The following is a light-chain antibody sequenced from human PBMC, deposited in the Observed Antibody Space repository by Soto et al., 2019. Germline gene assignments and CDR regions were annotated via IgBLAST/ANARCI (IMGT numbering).Light chain of an antibody. Sequence: DLQMTQSPSSLSASVGDRVTITCRASQGISNYLAWYQQKPGKVPKLLIFAASTLQSGVPSRFSGSGSGTDYTLTISTLQPQDVATYYCQKYNSAPWTFGQGTKVEIK. CDR1: QGISNY. J-gene: IGKJ1*01. V-gene: IGKV1-27*01. CDR2: AAS. CDR3: QKYNSAPWT.